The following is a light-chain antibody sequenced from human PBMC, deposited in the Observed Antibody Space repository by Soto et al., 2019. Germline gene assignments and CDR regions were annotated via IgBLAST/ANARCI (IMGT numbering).Light chain of an antibody. CDR2: DAS. CDR3: QQYNHWPAYT. Sequence: EIVMTQSPATLSASPGATVTLSCRASQSVRFNLAWYQQKPGQAPRLLIYDASTMATGIPARFSGSGSGTEFTHTIKSLQSEDFAIYYCQQYNHWPAYTFGQGTKLE. J-gene: IGKJ2*01. V-gene: IGKV3-15*01. CDR1: QSVRFN.